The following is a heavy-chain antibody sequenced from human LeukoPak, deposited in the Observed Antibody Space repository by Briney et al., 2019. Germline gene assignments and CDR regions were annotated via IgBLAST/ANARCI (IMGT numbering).Heavy chain of an antibody. Sequence: SVKVSCKASGGSFSSYGISWVRQAPGQGLEWMGGIIPMLGISNYAQKFQGRVTISTDDSTSTDYMEMSSLRSEDTAVYYCAREDHTANNWFDPWGQGTLVTVSS. CDR2: IIPMLGIS. CDR3: AREDHTANNWFDP. CDR1: GGSFSSYG. D-gene: IGHD5-18*01. J-gene: IGHJ5*02. V-gene: IGHV1-69*05.